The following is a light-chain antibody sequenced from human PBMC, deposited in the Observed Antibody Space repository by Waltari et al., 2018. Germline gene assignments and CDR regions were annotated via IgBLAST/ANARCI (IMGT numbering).Light chain of an antibody. V-gene: IGLV1-51*01. J-gene: IGLJ3*02. CDR3: ATWDTSLGDLWV. CDR2: NNN. Sequence: QSVLTQPPSVSAAPGQTVTISCSGSSSNIGSNYVSWYQHLPRTAPKVLIYNNNGRPPGIPDRFSGSTSGTSATLVITGLQTGDEADYYCATWDTSLGDLWVFGGGTRLTVL. CDR1: SSNIGSNY.